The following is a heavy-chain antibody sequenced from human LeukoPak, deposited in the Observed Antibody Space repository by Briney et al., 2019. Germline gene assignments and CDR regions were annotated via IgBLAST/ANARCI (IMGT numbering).Heavy chain of an antibody. J-gene: IGHJ4*02. CDR3: ARVRRIAVAGTTFDY. Sequence: SETLSLTCTVSGGSISTYYWNWIRQPPGKGLEWIGYIYHSGSTNYDPSLKSRVTISVDTSKNQFSLKLSSVTAADTAVYYCARVRRIAVAGTTFDYWGQGTLVTVSS. V-gene: IGHV4-59*01. CDR1: GGSISTYY. CDR2: IYHSGST. D-gene: IGHD6-19*01.